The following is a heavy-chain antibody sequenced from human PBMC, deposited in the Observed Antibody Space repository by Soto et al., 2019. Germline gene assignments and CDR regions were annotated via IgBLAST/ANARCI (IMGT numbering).Heavy chain of an antibody. Sequence: QVQLVESGGGVVQPGRSLRLSCAASGFTFSRYDMHWVRQAPGKGLEWVAVIWYDGSNKYYADSVKGRFTISRDNSKNTLYEQMNSLRVEDTAVYYCARGGRGWYTDFQHWGQGALVTVSS. CDR2: IWYDGSNK. V-gene: IGHV3-33*01. CDR3: ARGGRGWYTDFQH. CDR1: GFTFSRYD. D-gene: IGHD6-19*01. J-gene: IGHJ1*01.